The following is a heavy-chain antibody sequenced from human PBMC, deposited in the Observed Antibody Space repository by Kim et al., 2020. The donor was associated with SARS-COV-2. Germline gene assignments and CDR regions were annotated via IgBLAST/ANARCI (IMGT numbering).Heavy chain of an antibody. D-gene: IGHD6-19*01. Sequence: GGSLRLSCVASGFPFNSYATAWVRQAPGKGLEWVSINSGNGTSTFYADSVKGRFTISRDNSKNTLYLQMSNLRADDTAIYYCAKVSGYSSGWFVVYWCQGALVAVSP. CDR2: NSGNGTST. V-gene: IGHV3-23*01. J-gene: IGHJ4*02. CDR1: GFPFNSYA. CDR3: AKVSGYSSGWFVVY.